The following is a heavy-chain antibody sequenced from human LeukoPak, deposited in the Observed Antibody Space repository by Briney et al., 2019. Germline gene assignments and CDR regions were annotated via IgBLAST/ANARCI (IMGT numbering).Heavy chain of an antibody. J-gene: IGHJ4*02. D-gene: IGHD2-15*01. V-gene: IGHV5-51*01. CDR3: ARHRSATHTPGDY. CDR1: GYSFTRYW. CDR2: IYPGDSDT. Sequence: GESLKISCKGSGYSFTRYWIGWVRQMPGKGLEWMGIIYPGDSDTRYSPSFQGQVTISAHKSISTAYLQWRSLKASDTAIYYCARHRSATHTPGDYWGQGTLVTVSS.